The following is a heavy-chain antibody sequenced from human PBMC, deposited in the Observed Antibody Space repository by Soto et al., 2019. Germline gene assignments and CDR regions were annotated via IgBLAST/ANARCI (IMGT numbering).Heavy chain of an antibody. V-gene: IGHV1-18*01. J-gene: IGHJ3*02. CDR2: ISTYDGDT. D-gene: IGHD2-21*01. Sequence: QVHLVQSGAEVKKPGASVKVSCKASGYTFTNYGISWVRQAPGQGLEWMGWISTYDGDTNYAQSVHDRVTMTTDTSTSTVYMELRSLRSHDTAFYYCASFFFCIAINCHETFEIWGQGTMVTVSS. CDR3: ASFFFCIAINCHETFEI. CDR1: GYTFTNYG.